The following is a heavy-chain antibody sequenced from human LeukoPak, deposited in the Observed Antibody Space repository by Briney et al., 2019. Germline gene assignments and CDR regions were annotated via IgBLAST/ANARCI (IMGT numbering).Heavy chain of an antibody. V-gene: IGHV3-7*01. J-gene: IGHJ4*01. CDR2: LRQDGGEK. D-gene: IGHD6-13*01. CDR1: GFTVSSNY. CDR3: ARDGTAAGLYFDL. Sequence: GGSLRLSCAASGFTVSSNYMNWVRQAPGKGLEWVASLRQDGGEKSYVDSVKGRFTISRDNTIDSLFLQMSSLTAEDTAVYYCARDGTAAGLYFDLWGHGTLVTVSS.